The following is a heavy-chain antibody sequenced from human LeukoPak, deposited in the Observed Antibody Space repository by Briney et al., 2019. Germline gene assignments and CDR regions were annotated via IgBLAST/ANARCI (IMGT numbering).Heavy chain of an antibody. Sequence: GGSLRLSCAASGFTFSSYSMNWVRQAPGKGLEWVSSISSSSSYIYYADSVKGRFTIARDNAKNSLYLQMNSLRAEDTAVYYCARDGPGDGSSGYYYNAFDIWGQGTMVTVSS. D-gene: IGHD3-22*01. CDR1: GFTFSSYS. J-gene: IGHJ3*02. CDR2: ISSSSSYI. V-gene: IGHV3-21*01. CDR3: ARDGPGDGSSGYYYNAFDI.